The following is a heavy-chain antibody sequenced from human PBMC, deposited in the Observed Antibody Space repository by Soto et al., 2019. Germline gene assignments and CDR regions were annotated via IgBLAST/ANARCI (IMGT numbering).Heavy chain of an antibody. V-gene: IGHV3-23*01. J-gene: IGHJ4*02. Sequence: GGSLRLSCAASGFTFSSYAMSWVRQAPGKGLEWVSAISGSGGSTYYADSVKGRFTISRDNSKNTLYLQMNSLRAEDTAVYYCAKDSYYYDSSGYYRTYYFDYWGQGTLVTAPQ. CDR3: AKDSYYYDSSGYYRTYYFDY. CDR1: GFTFSSYA. CDR2: ISGSGGST. D-gene: IGHD3-22*01.